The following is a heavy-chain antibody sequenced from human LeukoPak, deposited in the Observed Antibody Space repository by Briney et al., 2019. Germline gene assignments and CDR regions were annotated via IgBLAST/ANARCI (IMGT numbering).Heavy chain of an antibody. V-gene: IGHV4-59*08. CDR2: IYYSGST. J-gene: IGHJ4*02. D-gene: IGHD6-19*01. Sequence: SETLSLTCTASGGSISSYYWSWIRQPPGKGLEWIGYIYYSGSTNYNPSLKSRVTISVDTSKNQFSLKLSSVTAADTAVYYCARAGVAGIFDYWGQGTLVTVSS. CDR3: ARAGVAGIFDY. CDR1: GGSISSYY.